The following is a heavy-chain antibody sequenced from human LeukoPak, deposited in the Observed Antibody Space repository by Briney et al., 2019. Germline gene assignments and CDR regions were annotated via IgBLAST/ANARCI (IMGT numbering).Heavy chain of an antibody. Sequence: SETLSLTCTVSGGSISSGDYYWSWIRQPPGKGLEWIGYIYYSGSTYYNPSLKSRVTISADTSKNQFSLKLSSVTAADTAVYYCARGTHDYSNYREYYFDYWGQGTLVTVSS. V-gene: IGHV4-30-4*08. CDR1: GGSISSGDYY. CDR3: ARGTHDYSNYREYYFDY. CDR2: IYYSGST. D-gene: IGHD4-11*01. J-gene: IGHJ4*02.